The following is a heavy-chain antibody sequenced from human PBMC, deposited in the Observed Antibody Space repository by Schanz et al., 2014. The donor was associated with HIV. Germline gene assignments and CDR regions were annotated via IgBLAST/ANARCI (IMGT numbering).Heavy chain of an antibody. CDR3: ARDGARTSHWGF. D-gene: IGHD2-2*01. V-gene: IGHV3-33*08. Sequence: QEQLVASGGGVVQPGRSLRLSCVASGFNFNSYGMHWVRQAPGKGLEWVAVIWSDGNNKYYGDSVKGRFTISRDNSKNTLHLQMNSLGVEDTAVYFCARDGARTSHWGFWGQGTLVTVSS. J-gene: IGHJ4*02. CDR2: IWSDGNNK. CDR1: GFNFNSYG.